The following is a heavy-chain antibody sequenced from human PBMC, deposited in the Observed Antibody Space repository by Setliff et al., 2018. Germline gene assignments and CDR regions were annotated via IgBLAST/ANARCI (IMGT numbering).Heavy chain of an antibody. V-gene: IGHV4-59*01. CDR2: IYYSGST. CDR3: ARGAYIGLDY. D-gene: IGHD4-4*01. Sequence: PSETLSLTCTVSGGSISSYYWSWIRQPPGKGLEWIAYIYYSGSTNYNPSLKSRVTISVDPSKNQFSLRVTSVTAADTAVYYCARGAYIGLDYWGQGTLVTVSS. CDR1: GGSISSYY. J-gene: IGHJ4*02.